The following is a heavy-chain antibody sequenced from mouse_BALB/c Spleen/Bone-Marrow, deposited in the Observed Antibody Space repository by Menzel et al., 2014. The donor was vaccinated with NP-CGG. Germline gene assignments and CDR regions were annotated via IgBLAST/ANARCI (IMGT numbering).Heavy chain of an antibody. J-gene: IGHJ4*01. CDR1: GFTFSDYY. V-gene: IGHV5-12*02. CDR3: ARRGWYYAMDY. Sequence: EVMLVESGGGLVQPGGSLKLSCATSGFTFSDYYMYWVRQTPEKRLELVAYISNGGGSTYYPDTVKGRFTISRDNAKNTLYLQMSRLKSEDTAMYYCARRGWYYAMDYWGQGTSVTVSS. D-gene: IGHD2-3*01. CDR2: ISNGGGST.